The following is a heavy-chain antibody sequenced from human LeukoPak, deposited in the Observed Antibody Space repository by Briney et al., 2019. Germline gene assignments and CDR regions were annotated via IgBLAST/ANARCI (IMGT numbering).Heavy chain of an antibody. Sequence: GESLKISCKGSGYSFTSYWIGWVRQMPGKGLERMGIIYPGDSDTRYSPSFQGQVTISADKSISTAYLQWSRLKASDTAMYYCARLDDILTGYPDYWGQGTLVTVSS. D-gene: IGHD3-9*01. CDR2: IYPGDSDT. J-gene: IGHJ4*02. V-gene: IGHV5-51*01. CDR1: GYSFTSYW. CDR3: ARLDDILTGYPDY.